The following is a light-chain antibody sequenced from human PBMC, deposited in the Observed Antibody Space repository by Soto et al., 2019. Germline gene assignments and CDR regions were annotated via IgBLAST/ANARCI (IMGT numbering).Light chain of an antibody. CDR2: DAS. CDR3: QQRSNWPWT. V-gene: IGKV3-11*01. Sequence: EIVLTQSPATLSLSPGERATLSCRASQSVSTYLSWYQQKPGQAPRLLIYDASKRATGIPARFSGSGSGTDFTLTIGSLEPEDFAVYYCQQRSNWPWTFGQGTKVEIK. CDR1: QSVSTY. J-gene: IGKJ1*01.